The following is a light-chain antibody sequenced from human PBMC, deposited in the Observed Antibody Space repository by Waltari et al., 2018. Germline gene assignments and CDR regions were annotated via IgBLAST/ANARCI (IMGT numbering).Light chain of an antibody. CDR3: QQYDGIVVT. CDR1: QSVRNF. CDR2: GAS. J-gene: IGKJ4*01. Sequence: DIVLTQSPGTLSLSPGERATLSCRASQSVRNFLAWYQQKPGQTPRLLIYGASSRATGIPDRFSGSGSGTDFILTINRLEPEDFAVYFCQQYDGIVVTFGGGTKVEI. V-gene: IGKV3-20*01.